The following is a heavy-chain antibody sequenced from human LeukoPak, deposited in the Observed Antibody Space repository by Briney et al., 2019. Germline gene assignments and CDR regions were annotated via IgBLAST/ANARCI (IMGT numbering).Heavy chain of an antibody. CDR3: AREQHRILSGPDPGMDV. CDR1: GFTFSSYW. D-gene: IGHD3-9*01. Sequence: GGSLRLSCAASGFTFSSYWMSWVRQAPGKGLEWVANIKQDGSEKYYVDSVKGRFTISRDNAKNSLYLQMNSLRAEDTAVYYCAREQHRILSGPDPGMDVWGQGTTVTVSS. CDR2: IKQDGSEK. V-gene: IGHV3-7*03. J-gene: IGHJ6*02.